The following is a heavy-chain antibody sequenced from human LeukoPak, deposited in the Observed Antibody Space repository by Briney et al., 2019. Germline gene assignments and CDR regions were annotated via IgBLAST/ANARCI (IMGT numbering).Heavy chain of an antibody. CDR3: ARVRVSEDGFEY. D-gene: IGHD5/OR15-5a*01. CDR2: INQDGSET. J-gene: IGHJ4*02. Sequence: PGGSLRLSCAASGFTYSSYWMSWVRQAPGKGLEWVANINQDGSETYYVDSVRGRFTISRDNAKNSLYLQMNSLRAEDTAVYYRARVRVSEDGFEYWGQGTLVTVSS. CDR1: GFTYSSYW. V-gene: IGHV3-7*01.